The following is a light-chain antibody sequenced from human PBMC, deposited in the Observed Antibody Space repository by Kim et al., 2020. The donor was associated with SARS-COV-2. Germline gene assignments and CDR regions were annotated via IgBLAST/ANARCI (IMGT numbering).Light chain of an antibody. V-gene: IGLV3-1*01. CDR3: QAWDSSTAV. Sequence: SASPGQTASITGSGDKLGDKYACWYQQKPGHSPVLVIYQDSKRPSGIPERFSGSNSGNTATLTISGTQAMDEADYYCQAWDSSTAVFGGGTQLTVL. CDR2: QDS. J-gene: IGLJ2*01. CDR1: KLGDKY.